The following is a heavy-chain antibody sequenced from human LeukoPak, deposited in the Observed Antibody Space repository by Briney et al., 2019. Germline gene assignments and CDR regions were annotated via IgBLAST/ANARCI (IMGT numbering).Heavy chain of an antibody. CDR1: RYTFTGYY. Sequence: GASVKVSCKASRYTFTGYYIHWMRQPPGQGLGWMGWINPYSGGTKYAQNFQGRVAMTRDTSISTAYMELSSLRFDDTAVYYCARDWVGSSTWNWFDPWGQGTLVTVSS. V-gene: IGHV1-2*02. J-gene: IGHJ5*02. CDR2: INPYSGGT. CDR3: ARDWVGSSTWNWFDP. D-gene: IGHD6-13*01.